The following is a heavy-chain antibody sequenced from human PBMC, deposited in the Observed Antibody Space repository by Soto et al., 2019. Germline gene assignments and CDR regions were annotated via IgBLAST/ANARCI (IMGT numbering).Heavy chain of an antibody. CDR3: AKDKYSSGWPLYYYYGMDV. J-gene: IGHJ6*02. D-gene: IGHD6-19*01. CDR1: GFTFSSYG. V-gene: IGHV3-30*18. Sequence: GGSLRLSCAASGFTFSSYGMHWVRQAPGKGLEWVAVISYDGSNKYYADSVKGRFTISRDNSKNTLYLQMNSLRAEDTAVYYCAKDKYSSGWPLYYYYGMDVWGQGTTVTVSS. CDR2: ISYDGSNK.